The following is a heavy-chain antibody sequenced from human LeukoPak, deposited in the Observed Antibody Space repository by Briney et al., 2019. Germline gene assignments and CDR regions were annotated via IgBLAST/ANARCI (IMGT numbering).Heavy chain of an antibody. V-gene: IGHV1-18*01. CDR1: GYTFTSYG. D-gene: IGHD6-19*01. CDR3: ARSEGIIAVAGPYDY. Sequence: ASVKVSCKASGYTFTSYGISWLRQAPGQGLEWMGWISAYNGNTNYAQKLQGRVTMTTDTSTSTAYMELRSLRSDDTAVYYCARSEGIIAVAGPYDYWGQGTLVTVSS. J-gene: IGHJ4*02. CDR2: ISAYNGNT.